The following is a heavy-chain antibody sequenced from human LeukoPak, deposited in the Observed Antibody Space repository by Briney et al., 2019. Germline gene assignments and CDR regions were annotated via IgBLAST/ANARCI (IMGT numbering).Heavy chain of an antibody. CDR2: IIPIFGAA. Sequence: SVKVSCKASGGTFSSYAISWVRQAPGQGLEWMGGIIPIFGAANYAQKFQGRVTITADESTSTAYMELSSLRSEDTAVYYCARDQGSTVTYGMDVWGKGTTVTVSS. V-gene: IGHV1-69*13. D-gene: IGHD4-17*01. CDR3: ARDQGSTVTYGMDV. J-gene: IGHJ6*04. CDR1: GGTFSSYA.